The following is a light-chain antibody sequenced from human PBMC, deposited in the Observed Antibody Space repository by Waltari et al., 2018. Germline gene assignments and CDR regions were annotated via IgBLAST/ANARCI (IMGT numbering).Light chain of an antibody. CDR3: LQHYTYPPT. V-gene: IGKV1-17*03. CDR2: AVY. CDR1: QDIGNY. J-gene: IGKJ5*01. Sequence: DIQMTQSPSAMSASVGDRVAITCRASQDIGNYLAWFQQKPGTVPKRLIYAVYSLESGVPSRFSGRDSGTEFTLTINRLQPEDLATYFCLQHYTYPPTFGQGTRLEI.